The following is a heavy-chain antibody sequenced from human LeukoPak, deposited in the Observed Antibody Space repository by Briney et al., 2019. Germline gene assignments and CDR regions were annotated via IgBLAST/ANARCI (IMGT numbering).Heavy chain of an antibody. J-gene: IGHJ3*02. CDR2: ISGSGGST. Sequence: GGSLRLSCAASGFTFSSYAMRWVRQAPGKGLEWVSAISGSGGSTYYADSVKGRFTISRDNSKNTLYLQMNSLRAEDTAVYYCAKLHYDILTGYFPDAFDIWGQGTMVTVSS. CDR1: GFTFSSYA. D-gene: IGHD3-9*01. V-gene: IGHV3-23*01. CDR3: AKLHYDILTGYFPDAFDI.